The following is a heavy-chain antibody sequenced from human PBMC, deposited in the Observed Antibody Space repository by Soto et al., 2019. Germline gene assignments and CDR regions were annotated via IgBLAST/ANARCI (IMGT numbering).Heavy chain of an antibody. V-gene: IGHV3-15*01. CDR1: GFTFSNAW. Sequence: EVQLVESGGDLVQPGGSLRVSCAASGFTFSNAWMSWVRQAPGKGLEWVGRIKTKTDGETTDYAAPVKGRFTISRDDSKNTLYLQMDSLRTEDTAVYYCSTDRTTVRTGFDYWGQGTLVTVSS. CDR3: STDRTTVRTGFDY. D-gene: IGHD4-17*01. CDR2: IKTKTDGETT. J-gene: IGHJ4*02.